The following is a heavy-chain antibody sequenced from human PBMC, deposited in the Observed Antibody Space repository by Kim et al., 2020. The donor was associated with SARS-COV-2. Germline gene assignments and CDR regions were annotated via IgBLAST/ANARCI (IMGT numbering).Heavy chain of an antibody. CDR2: INAGNGNT. Sequence: ASVKVSCKASGYTFTSYAMHWVRQAPGQRLEWMGWINAGNGNTKYSQKFQGRVTITRDTSASTAYMELSSLRSEDTAVYYCARDRGIAAQLRYFDYWGQGTLVTVSS. V-gene: IGHV1-3*01. J-gene: IGHJ4*02. CDR3: ARDRGIAAQLRYFDY. CDR1: GYTFTSYA. D-gene: IGHD6-13*01.